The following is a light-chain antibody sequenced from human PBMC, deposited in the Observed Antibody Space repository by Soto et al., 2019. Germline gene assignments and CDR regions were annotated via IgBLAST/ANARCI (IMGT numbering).Light chain of an antibody. Sequence: EIVLTQSPGTLSLSPVERATLSCRPSQSVSSSYLAWYQQKPGQAPRLLIYGASSRATGIPDRFSGSGSGTDFTLTISRLEPEDFALYYCQQYGSSPLIFGGGTKVDIK. J-gene: IGKJ4*01. CDR3: QQYGSSPLI. CDR1: QSVSSSY. V-gene: IGKV3-20*01. CDR2: GAS.